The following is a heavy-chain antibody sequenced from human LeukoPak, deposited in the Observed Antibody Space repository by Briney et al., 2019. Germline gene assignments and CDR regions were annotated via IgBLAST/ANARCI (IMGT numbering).Heavy chain of an antibody. V-gene: IGHV1-69*05. Sequence: ASVKVSCKASGGTFSSYAISWVRQAPGQGLEWMGGIIPIFGTANYAQKFQGRVTITTGESTSTAYMELSSLRSEDTAVYYCARDLGHCSSTSCYLYYWGQGTLVTVSS. J-gene: IGHJ4*02. D-gene: IGHD2-2*01. CDR1: GGTFSSYA. CDR2: IIPIFGTA. CDR3: ARDLGHCSSTSCYLYY.